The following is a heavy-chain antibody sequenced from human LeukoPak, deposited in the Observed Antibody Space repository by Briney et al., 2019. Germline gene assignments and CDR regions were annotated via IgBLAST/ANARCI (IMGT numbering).Heavy chain of an antibody. D-gene: IGHD2-15*01. CDR3: AKDLCSGGSCRRYFDS. CDR1: GFTFSGGYA. J-gene: IGHJ4*02. Sequence: GGSLRLSCAASGFTFSGGYAMSWVRQAPGKGLEWVSALSRSGGSTYYADSVKGRFTISIDSSRNTLYLQMNSLRAEDTAIYYCAKDLCSGGSCRRYFDSWGQGTLVTVSS. CDR2: LSRSGGST. V-gene: IGHV3-23*01.